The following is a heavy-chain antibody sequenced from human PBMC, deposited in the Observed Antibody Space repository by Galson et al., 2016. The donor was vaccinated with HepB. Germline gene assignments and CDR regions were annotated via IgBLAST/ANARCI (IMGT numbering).Heavy chain of an antibody. CDR2: INPIFGTA. V-gene: IGHV1-69*13. CDR3: ASGPRDYDFWRGYPSHY. Sequence: SVKVSCKASGGTFSNYAISWVRRAPGQGLEWMGGINPIFGTANYAQKFQGRVTITADESTTTAYMELSSLRSEDTAVYYCASGPRDYDFWRGYPSHYWGQGTLVTVSS. J-gene: IGHJ4*02. D-gene: IGHD3-3*01. CDR1: GGTFSNYA.